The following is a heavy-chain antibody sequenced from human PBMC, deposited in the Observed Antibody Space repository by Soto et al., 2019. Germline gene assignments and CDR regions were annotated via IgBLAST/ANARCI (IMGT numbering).Heavy chain of an antibody. J-gene: IGHJ4*02. CDR3: ASPRWGATIDY. Sequence: GGSLRLSCAASGFTFSSYSMNWVRQAPGKGLEWVSSISSSYIYYADSVEGRFTISRDNAKNSLYLQMNSLRAEDTAVYYCASPRWGATIDYWGQGTLVTV. CDR2: ISSSYI. CDR1: GFTFSSYS. D-gene: IGHD1-26*01. V-gene: IGHV3-21*01.